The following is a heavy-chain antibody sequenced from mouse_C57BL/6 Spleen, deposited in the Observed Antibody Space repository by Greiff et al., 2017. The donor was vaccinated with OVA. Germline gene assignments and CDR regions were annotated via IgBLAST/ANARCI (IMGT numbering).Heavy chain of an antibody. CDR1: GYTFTDYE. CDR2: IDPETGGT. J-gene: IGHJ2*01. CDR3: TPIYGDY. V-gene: IGHV1-15*01. Sequence: VQLQESGAELVRPGASVTLSCKASGYTFTDYEMHWVKQTPVHGLEWIGAIDPETGGTAYNQKFKGKAILTADKSSSTAYMELRSLTSEDSAVYYCTPIYGDYWGQGTTLTVSS. D-gene: IGHD1-1*02.